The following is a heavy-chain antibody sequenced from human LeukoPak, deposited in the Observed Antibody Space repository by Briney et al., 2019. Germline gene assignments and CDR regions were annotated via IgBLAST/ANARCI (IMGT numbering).Heavy chain of an antibody. V-gene: IGHV3-7*03. CDR2: IKQDGSEK. D-gene: IGHD3-9*01. CDR1: GFTFSHYW. J-gene: IGHJ4*02. Sequence: GGSLRLSCAASGFTFSHYWMHWVRQAPGKGLEWVADIKQDGSEKYYVDSMKGRFTISRDNAQNSLYLQMNSLRAEDTAVYYCARDEVDYDILTGYYWYWGQGTLVTVSS. CDR3: ARDEVDYDILTGYYWY.